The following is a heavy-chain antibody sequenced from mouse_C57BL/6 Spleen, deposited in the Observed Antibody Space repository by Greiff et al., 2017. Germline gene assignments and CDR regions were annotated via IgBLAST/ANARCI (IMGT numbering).Heavy chain of an antibody. CDR2: IRSKSNNYAT. CDR3: VRHTPWDVWYFDV. D-gene: IGHD4-1*01. CDR1: GFSFNTYA. J-gene: IGHJ1*03. Sequence: EVKVEESGGGLVQPKGSLKLSCAASGFSFNTYAMNWVRQAPGKGLEWVARIRSKSNNYATYYADSVKDRFTISRDDSESMLYLQMNNLKTEDTAMYYCVRHTPWDVWYFDVWGTGTTVTVSS. V-gene: IGHV10-1*01.